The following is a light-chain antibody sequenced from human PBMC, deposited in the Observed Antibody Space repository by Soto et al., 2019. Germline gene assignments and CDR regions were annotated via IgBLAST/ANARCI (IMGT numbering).Light chain of an antibody. CDR3: CSYAGSYSFV. CDR2: DVT. Sequence: QSALTQPRSVSGSPGQSVTISCTGTSSDVGAYDFVSWYQQNPGKAPKFMIYDVTKRPSGVPDRFSGSKSGNTASLTISGLQAEDEADYYCCSYAGSYSFVFGTGTKVTVL. CDR1: SSDVGAYDF. V-gene: IGLV2-11*01. J-gene: IGLJ1*01.